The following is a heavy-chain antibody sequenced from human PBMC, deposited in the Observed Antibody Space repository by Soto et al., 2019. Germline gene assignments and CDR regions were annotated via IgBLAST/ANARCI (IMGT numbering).Heavy chain of an antibody. D-gene: IGHD3-10*01. CDR3: ARDRFVTMVRGVTRNWFDP. CDR2: IWYDGSNK. V-gene: IGHV3-33*01. Sequence: QVQLVESGGGVVQPGRSLRLSCAASGFTFSSYGMHWVRQAPGKGLEWVAAIWYDGSNKYYADSVKGRFTISRDNSKNTLYLQMNSLRAEDTAVYYCARDRFVTMVRGVTRNWFDPWGQGTLVTVSS. CDR1: GFTFSSYG. J-gene: IGHJ5*02.